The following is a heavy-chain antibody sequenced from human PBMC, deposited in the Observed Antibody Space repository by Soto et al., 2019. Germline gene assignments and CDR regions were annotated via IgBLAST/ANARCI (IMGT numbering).Heavy chain of an antibody. V-gene: IGHV4-39*01. CDR3: ARLSHCASSSCSLSIDY. J-gene: IGHJ4*01. CDR1: GGSISSSDYY. D-gene: IGHD2-2*01. CDR2: IYYRGST. Sequence: SETLSLTCTVSGGSISSSDYYWGWIRQPPGKGLEWIGSIYYRGSTYYNPSLRSRLTISVDTSKNQFSLKLSSLTAADTSVYYCARLSHCASSSCSLSIDYWGHGTLVTVSS.